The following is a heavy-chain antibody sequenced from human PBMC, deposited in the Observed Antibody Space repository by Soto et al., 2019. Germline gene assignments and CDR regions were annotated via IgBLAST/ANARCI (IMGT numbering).Heavy chain of an antibody. V-gene: IGHV1-18*01. CDR3: AAIMEDVYYYGMDV. CDR1: GYTFTSYG. D-gene: IGHD2-8*01. Sequence: ASVKVSCKASGYTFTSYGISWVRQAPGQGLEWMGWISAYNGNTNYAQKLQGRVTMTTDTSTSTAYMELRSLRSDGTAVYYCAAIMEDVYYYGMDVWGQGTTVTVSS. CDR2: ISAYNGNT. J-gene: IGHJ6*02.